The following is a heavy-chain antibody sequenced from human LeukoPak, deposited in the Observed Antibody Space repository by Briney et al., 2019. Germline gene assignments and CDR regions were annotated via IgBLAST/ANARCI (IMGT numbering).Heavy chain of an antibody. J-gene: IGHJ5*02. CDR1: GGSISSYY. CDR3: ATSVAATVVSWFDP. V-gene: IGHV4-4*07. CDR2: IYTSGST. Sequence: PSETLSLTCTVSGGSISSYYWSWIRQPAGKGLEWIGRIYTSGSTNYNPSLKSRVTISVDKSKNQFSLKLSSVTAADTAVYYCATSVAATVVSWFDPWGQGTLVTVSS. D-gene: IGHD2-15*01.